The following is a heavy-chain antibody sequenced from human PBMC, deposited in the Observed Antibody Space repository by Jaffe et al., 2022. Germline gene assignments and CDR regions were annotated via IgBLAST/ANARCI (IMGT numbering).Heavy chain of an antibody. CDR2: IKDDGSAE. D-gene: IGHD3-16*02. Sequence: EVHLVESGGGLVQPGGSLRLSCAASGFTFSRFWMTWVRQTPEKGLEFVANIKDDGSAENYVASAKGRFTISRDNAKNSVYLQMNRLGAEDTAVYYCARDPGYSAFDYWGQGALVTVSS. CDR1: GFTFSRFW. V-gene: IGHV3-7*01. CDR3: ARDPGYSAFDY. J-gene: IGHJ4*02.